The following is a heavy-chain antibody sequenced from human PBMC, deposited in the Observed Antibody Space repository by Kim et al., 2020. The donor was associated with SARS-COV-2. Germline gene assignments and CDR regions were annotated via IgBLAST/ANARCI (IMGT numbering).Heavy chain of an antibody. CDR1: GGSFSGYY. CDR2: INHSGST. D-gene: IGHD4-17*01. V-gene: IGHV4-34*01. CDR3: VTLGLGYYYYYGMDV. J-gene: IGHJ6*02. Sequence: SETLSLTCAVYGGSFSGYYWSWIRQPPGKGLEWIGEINHSGSTNYNPSLKSRATISVDTSKNQFSLKLSSDCARGRGGTTVVTLGLGYYYYYGMDVWGQGTTVTVSS.